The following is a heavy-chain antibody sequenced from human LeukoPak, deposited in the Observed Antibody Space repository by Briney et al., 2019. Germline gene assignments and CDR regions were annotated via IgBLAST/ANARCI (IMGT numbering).Heavy chain of an antibody. CDR2: IKQDGSDK. D-gene: IGHD6-19*01. CDR1: GFTFSSYW. V-gene: IGHV3-7*01. J-gene: IGHJ4*02. Sequence: GGSLRLSCAASGFTFSSYWMSWVRQAPGEGLEWGANIKQDGSDKYYVGSVKGRFTISRDNAKTSLSLQMNSLRAEDTAVYYCARASAVAGTRDYWGQGTLVTVSS. CDR3: ARASAVAGTRDY.